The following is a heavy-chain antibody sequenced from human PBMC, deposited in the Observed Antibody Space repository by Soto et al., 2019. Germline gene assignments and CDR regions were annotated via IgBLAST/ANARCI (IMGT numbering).Heavy chain of an antibody. CDR1: GGSISGDY. CDR3: ARLPRTTTSGSGTDF. Sequence: PSETLSLTCTVSGGSISGDYWGWIRQPPGKGLEWIATIYYSGRTFYNPSLESRATIYVDTSRDQFSLKLTSVTAADTAVYYCARLPRTTTSGSGTDFWGQGTLVTVSS. J-gene: IGHJ4*02. CDR2: IYYSGRT. D-gene: IGHD3-10*01. V-gene: IGHV4-39*01.